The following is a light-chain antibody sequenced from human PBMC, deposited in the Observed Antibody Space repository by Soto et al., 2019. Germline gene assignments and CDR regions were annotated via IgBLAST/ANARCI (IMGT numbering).Light chain of an antibody. CDR2: DAS. J-gene: IGKJ4*01. CDR3: QQRSNWPPLT. V-gene: IGKV3-11*01. CDR1: QSVSSS. Sequence: EIVLTQSPATLSLSPGEGATLSCRASQSVSSSLAWYQQKPGQAPRLLIYDASNRATDIPARFSGSGSGTDFPLTISTLEPEDFAVNYCQQRSNWPPLTFGGGNKVEIK.